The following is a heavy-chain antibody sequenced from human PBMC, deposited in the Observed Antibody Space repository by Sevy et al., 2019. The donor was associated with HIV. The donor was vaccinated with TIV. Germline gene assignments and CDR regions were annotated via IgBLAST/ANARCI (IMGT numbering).Heavy chain of an antibody. Sequence: GGSLRLSCVASGFSFSLYAMSWVRQAPGKGLEWVSAISGGGGSTYYADSVKGRFTISRDTSKNTLSLQMTSLRAEDTAVYYCAKEGTWYGRDYFDYWRQGTLVTVSS. D-gene: IGHD6-13*01. CDR1: GFSFSLYA. V-gene: IGHV3-23*01. CDR3: AKEGTWYGRDYFDY. CDR2: ISGGGGST. J-gene: IGHJ4*02.